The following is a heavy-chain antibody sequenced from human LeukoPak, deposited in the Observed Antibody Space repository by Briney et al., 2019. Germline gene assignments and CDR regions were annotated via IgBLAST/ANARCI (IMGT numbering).Heavy chain of an antibody. CDR3: ARGFHCSSTSCYIGYYYYYYMDV. CDR2: IIPIFGTA. J-gene: IGHJ6*03. CDR1: GYTFTSYG. V-gene: IGHV1-69*13. D-gene: IGHD2-2*01. Sequence: SVKVSCKASGYTFTSYGISWVRQAPGQGLEWMGGIIPIFGTANYAQKFQGRVTITADESTSTAYMELSSLRSEDTAVYYCARGFHCSSTSCYIGYYYYYYMDVWGKGTTVTVSS.